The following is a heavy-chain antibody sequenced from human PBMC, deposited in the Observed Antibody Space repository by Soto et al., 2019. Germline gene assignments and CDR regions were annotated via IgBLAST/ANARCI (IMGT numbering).Heavy chain of an antibody. Sequence: EVQLVESGGGLVQPGGSLRLSCAASGFTYSSYWMHWVRQAPGKGLVWVSRINSDGSSTTYADSVKGRFTISRDNAKNTLYLQMNSLTAEDTAIYYCARADMATIWPFGYWRQGTLVTVSS. CDR3: ARADMATIWPFGY. CDR1: GFTYSSYW. CDR2: INSDGSST. J-gene: IGHJ4*02. D-gene: IGHD5-12*01. V-gene: IGHV3-74*01.